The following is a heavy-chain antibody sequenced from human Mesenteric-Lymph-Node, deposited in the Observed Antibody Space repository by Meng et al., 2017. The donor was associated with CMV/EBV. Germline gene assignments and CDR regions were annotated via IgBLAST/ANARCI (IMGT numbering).Heavy chain of an antibody. D-gene: IGHD1-14*01. Sequence: GSLRLSCTVSGGSISSYYWSWIRQPPGKGLEWIGYIYYSGSTNYNPSLKSRVTISVDTSKNQFSLKLSSVTAADTTVYYCARDDGRGAGLGFDYWDQGTLVTVSS. J-gene: IGHJ4*02. CDR3: ARDDGRGAGLGFDY. V-gene: IGHV4-59*01. CDR1: GGSISSYY. CDR2: IYYSGST.